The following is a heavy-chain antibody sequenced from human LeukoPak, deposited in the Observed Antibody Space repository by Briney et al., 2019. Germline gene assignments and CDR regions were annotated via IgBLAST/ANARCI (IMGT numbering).Heavy chain of an antibody. CDR2: SNPSGDST. V-gene: IGHV1-46*01. D-gene: IGHD1-1*01. CDR1: GYTFTGYY. Sequence: ASVKVSCKASGYTFTGYYMHWVRQAPGQGLERMGISNPSGDSTNYAQKFQGRVTMTRDTSTSTVYMDLSSLRSEDTAVYYCARWTTTFLDYWGQGTLVTVSS. CDR3: ARWTTTFLDY. J-gene: IGHJ4*02.